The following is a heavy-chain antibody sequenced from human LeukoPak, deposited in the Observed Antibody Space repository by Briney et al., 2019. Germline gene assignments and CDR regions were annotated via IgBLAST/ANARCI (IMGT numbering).Heavy chain of an antibody. Sequence: PGGSLRLSCAASGFTFSNAWMNWVRQAPGKGLEWVAVISYDGSNKDYADSVKGRFTISRDNSKNTLYLQMNSLRAEDTAVYYCARDRESRDGYNWLHFDYWGQGALVTVSS. CDR1: GFTFSNAW. D-gene: IGHD5-24*01. J-gene: IGHJ4*02. CDR3: ARDRESRDGYNWLHFDY. CDR2: ISYDGSNK. V-gene: IGHV3-30*03.